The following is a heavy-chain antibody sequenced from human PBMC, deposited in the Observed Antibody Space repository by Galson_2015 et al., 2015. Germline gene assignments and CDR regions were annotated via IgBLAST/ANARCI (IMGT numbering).Heavy chain of an antibody. Sequence: SLRLSCAASGFTFSNSYMSWIRQAPGKGLEWLSYIDSSSSTIYYADSVKGRFTTSRDNAKNSLYLQMDSLRADDTAVYYCAGPGYDFWSGYYAFDPWGQGALVTVSS. CDR1: GFTFSNSY. D-gene: IGHD3-3*01. V-gene: IGHV3-11*01. J-gene: IGHJ5*02. CDR3: AGPGYDFWSGYYAFDP. CDR2: IDSSSSTI.